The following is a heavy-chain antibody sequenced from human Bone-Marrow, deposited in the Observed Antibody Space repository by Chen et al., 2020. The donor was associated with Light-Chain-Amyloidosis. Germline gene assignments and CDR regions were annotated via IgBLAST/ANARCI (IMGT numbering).Heavy chain of an antibody. D-gene: IGHD5-12*01. CDR1: GYTFPNYW. V-gene: IGHV5-51*01. J-gene: IGHJ4*02. Sequence: EVQLEQSGPEVKKPGESLKISCKGPGYTFPNYWIGWVRQMPGKGLEWMGVIYPDDSDASYGPSFGGQVTISADKSITTAYLQWRSLKASDTAMYYCARRRDGYNFDYWGQGTLVTVSS. CDR2: IYPDDSDA. CDR3: ARRRDGYNFDY.